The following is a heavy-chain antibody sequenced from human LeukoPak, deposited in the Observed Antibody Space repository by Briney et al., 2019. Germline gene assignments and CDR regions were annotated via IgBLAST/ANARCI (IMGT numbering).Heavy chain of an antibody. J-gene: IGHJ4*02. Sequence: GGSLRLSCAASEFTFSSYSMNWVRQAPGKGLEWVSYITNSGNSKSYADSVKGRFTISRDNAKNSLYLQMNSLRADDTAVYYCVKDSPPRYSGSPPAYWGQGTLVTVSS. CDR3: VKDSPPRYSGSPPAY. V-gene: IGHV3-48*04. D-gene: IGHD1-26*01. CDR2: ITNSGNSK. CDR1: EFTFSSYS.